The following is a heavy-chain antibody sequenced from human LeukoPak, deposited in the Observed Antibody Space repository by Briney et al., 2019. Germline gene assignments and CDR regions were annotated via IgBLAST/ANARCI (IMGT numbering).Heavy chain of an antibody. CDR2: IKPDGSEK. CDR1: GFTFSSYA. V-gene: IGHV3-7*01. J-gene: IGHJ6*02. D-gene: IGHD6-13*01. Sequence: GGSLRLSCVTSGFTFSSYAMTWVRQPPGKGLEWVANIKPDGSEKYYVDSVKGRFTISRDNAKNTLYLQMNSLRAEDTAVYYCARYALNSSSWYYYYYYGMDVWGQGTTVTVSS. CDR3: ARYALNSSSWYYYYYYGMDV.